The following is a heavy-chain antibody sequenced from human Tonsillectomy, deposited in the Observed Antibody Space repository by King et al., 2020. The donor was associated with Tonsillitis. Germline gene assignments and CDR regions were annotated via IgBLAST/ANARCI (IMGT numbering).Heavy chain of an antibody. V-gene: IGHV3-21*01. CDR1: GFTFSSYT. Sequence: VQLMESGGGLVKPGGSLRLSCAASGFTFSSYTMNWVRQAPGKGLEWVSSISTSSSYIYYADSVKGRFTISRDNAKNSLDLQMNSLRAEDTAVYYCARGEGYTYGNYYYNGMDVWGQGTTVTVSS. J-gene: IGHJ6*02. D-gene: IGHD5-18*01. CDR2: ISTSSSYI. CDR3: ARGEGYTYGNYYYNGMDV.